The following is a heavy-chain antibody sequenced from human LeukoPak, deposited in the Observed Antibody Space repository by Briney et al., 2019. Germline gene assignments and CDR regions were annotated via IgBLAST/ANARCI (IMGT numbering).Heavy chain of an antibody. CDR2: INSDGSST. D-gene: IGHD6-19*01. V-gene: IGHV3-74*01. CDR1: GFTFSSYC. CDR3: ARDWSAVAAPDYFDY. Sequence: GGSLRLSCAASGFTFSSYCMNWVRQAPGKGLVWVSRINSDGSSTNYADSMKGRFTISRDNAKNSLYLQMNSLTAEDTAVYFCARDWSAVAAPDYFDYWGQGTLVTVSA. J-gene: IGHJ4*02.